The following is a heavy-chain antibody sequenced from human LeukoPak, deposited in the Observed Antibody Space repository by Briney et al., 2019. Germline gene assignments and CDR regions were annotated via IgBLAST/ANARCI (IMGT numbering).Heavy chain of an antibody. CDR3: ARDGGIFGTLEYYMDV. CDR2: IYYSGST. V-gene: IGHV4-61*10. CDR1: GGSISSGSYY. J-gene: IGHJ6*03. D-gene: IGHD3-3*01. Sequence: PSETLSLTCTVSGGSISSGSYYWSWIRQPAGKGLEWIGYIYYSGSTNYNPSLKSRVTISVDTSKNQFSLKLSSVTAADTAVYYCARDGGIFGTLEYYMDVWGKGTTVTVSS.